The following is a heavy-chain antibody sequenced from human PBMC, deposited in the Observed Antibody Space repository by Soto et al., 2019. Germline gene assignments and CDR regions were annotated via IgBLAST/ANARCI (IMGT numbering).Heavy chain of an antibody. V-gene: IGHV3-23*01. CDR2: ISGSGGHT. CDR3: AKIEMGWFAH. CDR1: GFSFFSYA. J-gene: IGHJ5*02. D-gene: IGHD2-8*01. Sequence: LRLSCTGSGFSFFSYAMSWVRQAPGKGLEWVSTISGSGGHTYYADSVKGRFVVSRDNDKNTVYLHMSSLTGEGTAVYFCAKIEMGWFAHWAQGTQVTVSS.